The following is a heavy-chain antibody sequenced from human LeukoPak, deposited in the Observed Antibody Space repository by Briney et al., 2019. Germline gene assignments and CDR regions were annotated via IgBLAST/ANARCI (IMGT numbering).Heavy chain of an antibody. CDR1: GFTVSSNY. CDR2: IYAGGST. CDR3: TRGGGAFCGGDCYRNFDY. D-gene: IGHD2-21*02. V-gene: IGHV3-66*02. J-gene: IGHJ4*02. Sequence: PGGSLRLSCAASGFTVSSNYMSWVRQAPGKGLEWVSVIYAGGSTYYAGSVKGRFTISRDNSQNALYLQVNGLRDEDTAVYYCTRGGGAFCGGDCYRNFDYWGQGILVTVSS.